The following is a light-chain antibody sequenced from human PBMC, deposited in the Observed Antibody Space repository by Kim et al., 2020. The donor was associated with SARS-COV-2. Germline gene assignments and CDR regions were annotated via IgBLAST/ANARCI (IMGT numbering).Light chain of an antibody. CDR1: SSNIGEGFD. CDR2: GND. CDR3: QSYDTSLSGYV. Sequence: QRVTISCTGSSSNIGEGFDVHWYQHLPGTAPKLLIYGNDNRPSGVPDRFSGSKSGTSASLAITGLQAEDEADYYCQSYDTSLSGYVFGTGTKVTVL. J-gene: IGLJ1*01. V-gene: IGLV1-40*01.